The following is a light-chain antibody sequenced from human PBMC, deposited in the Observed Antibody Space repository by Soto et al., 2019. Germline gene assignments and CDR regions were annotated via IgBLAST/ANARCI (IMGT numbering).Light chain of an antibody. Sequence: DFQLTPSPSTLSASVGDRVTITCRASHSISNWLAWYQQKPGKAPKFLIYDASTLETGVPSRFTGSGSGTEFTLTISSLQPDDFATYYCQQYNMFSVHFDGGTKVEIK. J-gene: IGKJ4*01. V-gene: IGKV1-5*01. CDR3: QQYNMFSVH. CDR2: DAS. CDR1: HSISNW.